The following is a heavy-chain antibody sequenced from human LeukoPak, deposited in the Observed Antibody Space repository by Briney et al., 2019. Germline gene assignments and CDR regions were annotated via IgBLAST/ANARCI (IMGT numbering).Heavy chain of an antibody. Sequence: ASVNVSCKASGYTFTSYDINWVRQATGQGLEWMGWMNPNSGNTGYAQKFQGRVTITRNTSISTAYMELSSLRSEDTAVYYCARGGAPYGSGSYYNGLDYWGQGTLVTVSS. CDR1: GYTFTSYD. V-gene: IGHV1-8*03. J-gene: IGHJ4*02. CDR3: ARGGAPYGSGSYYNGLDY. CDR2: MNPNSGNT. D-gene: IGHD3-10*01.